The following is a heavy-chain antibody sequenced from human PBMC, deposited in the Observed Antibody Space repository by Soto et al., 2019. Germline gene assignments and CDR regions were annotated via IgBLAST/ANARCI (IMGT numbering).Heavy chain of an antibody. D-gene: IGHD2-2*01. CDR2: IVVGSGNT. V-gene: IGHV1-58*01. Sequence: SVKVSCKASGFTFTSSAVQWVRQARGQRLEWIGWIVVGSGNTNYAQKFQERVTITRDMSTSTAYMELSSLRSEDTAVYYCAADCGSSTSCYGPFDYWGQGTLVTSPQ. CDR1: GFTFTSSA. J-gene: IGHJ4*02. CDR3: AADCGSSTSCYGPFDY.